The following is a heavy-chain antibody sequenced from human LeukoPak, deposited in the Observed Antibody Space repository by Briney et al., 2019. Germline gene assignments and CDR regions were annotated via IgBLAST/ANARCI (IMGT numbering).Heavy chain of an antibody. CDR3: ARGVAATGRFEY. CDR1: GFTFSSYE. CDR2: ISSSGSTI. Sequence: GGSLRLSCAASGFTFSSYEMNWVRQAPGKGLEWVSYISSSGSTIYYADSVKGRFTISRDNAKNSLYLQMNSLRAEDTAVYYCARGVAATGRFEYWGQGTLVTVSS. D-gene: IGHD6-19*01. V-gene: IGHV3-48*03. J-gene: IGHJ4*02.